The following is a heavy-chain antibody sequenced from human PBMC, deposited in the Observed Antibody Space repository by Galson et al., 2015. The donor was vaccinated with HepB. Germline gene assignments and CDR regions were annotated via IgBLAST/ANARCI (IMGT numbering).Heavy chain of an antibody. Sequence: SVKVSCKASGYTFTSSGISWVRQAPGQGLEWMGWISALNDNTNYAQEFQGRVAMTTDTSKSTAYMQLRSLRSEDTAIYYCARVSAFSGNFDDYWGQGTLVTVSS. CDR2: ISALNDNT. CDR3: ARVSAFSGNFDDY. J-gene: IGHJ4*02. D-gene: IGHD4-23*01. CDR1: GYTFTSSG. V-gene: IGHV1-18*01.